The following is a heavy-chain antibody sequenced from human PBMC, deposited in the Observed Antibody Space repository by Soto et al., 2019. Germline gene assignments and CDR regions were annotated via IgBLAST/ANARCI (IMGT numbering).Heavy chain of an antibody. J-gene: IGHJ5*02. Sequence: SETLSLSCTVSGDSISSYYWSWIRQPPGKGLEWIGYIYNSGSTNYNPSLKSRVTISLDTSKKQFSLKLSSVTAADTAMYYCVSANGLRLGELSWGGPNWFHPWGQGTLVTV. D-gene: IGHD3-16*02. CDR3: VSANGLRLGELSWGGPNWFHP. V-gene: IGHV4-59*12. CDR1: GDSISSYY. CDR2: IYNSGST.